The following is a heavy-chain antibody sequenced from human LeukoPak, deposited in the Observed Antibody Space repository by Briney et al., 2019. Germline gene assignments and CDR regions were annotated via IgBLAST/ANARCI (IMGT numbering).Heavy chain of an antibody. V-gene: IGHV1-18*01. CDR1: GYTFSSYG. CDR2: ISAHTGHT. Sequence: ASVKVSCKASGYTFSSYGVTWVRQAPGQGLEWMGWISAHTGHTSYAQKLQDRITMTTDTSTSTAYMELRSPRSDDTAVYFCARASGYSYGPRDYWGQGTLVTVSS. D-gene: IGHD5-18*01. CDR3: ARASGYSYGPRDY. J-gene: IGHJ4*02.